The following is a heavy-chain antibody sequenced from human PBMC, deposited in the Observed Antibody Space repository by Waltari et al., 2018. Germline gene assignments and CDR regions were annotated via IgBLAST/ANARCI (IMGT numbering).Heavy chain of an antibody. CDR3: AKRGYSGYDSYYYYGMDV. D-gene: IGHD5-12*01. V-gene: IGHV4-61*09. Sequence: QVQLQESGPGLVKPSPTLSLTCTVSGGSISSGSYYWRWIRQPAGKGLEWIGYIYTSGSTNYNPSLKSRVTISVDTSKNQFSLKLSSVTAADTAVYYCAKRGYSGYDSYYYYGMDVWGQGTTVTVSS. CDR2: IYTSGST. J-gene: IGHJ6*02. CDR1: GGSISSGSYY.